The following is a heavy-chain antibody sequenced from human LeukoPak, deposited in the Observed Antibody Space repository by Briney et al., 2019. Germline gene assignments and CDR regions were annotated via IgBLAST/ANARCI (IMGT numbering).Heavy chain of an antibody. D-gene: IGHD3-3*01. CDR1: GNSLSELS. Sequence: GASVKVSCKVSGNSLSELSIQWLRQAPGKGLECMGGFDPEEAKMVYAQNFQGRVTMTEDTSTQTAYMELSGLTSDDTAVYYCTTRSGDFWSGFVNWGQGTLVTVSS. CDR3: TTRSGDFWSGFVN. CDR2: FDPEEAKM. J-gene: IGHJ4*02. V-gene: IGHV1-24*01.